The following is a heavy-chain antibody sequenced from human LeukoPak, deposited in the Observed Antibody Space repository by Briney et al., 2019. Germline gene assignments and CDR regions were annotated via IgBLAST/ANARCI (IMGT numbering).Heavy chain of an antibody. CDR1: GFTFSSYA. D-gene: IGHD3-22*01. J-gene: IGHJ4*02. CDR3: AKETYYYDSSGYYDH. CDR2: ISGSGGST. V-gene: IGHV3-23*01. Sequence: GGSLRLSCAASGFTFSSYAMSWVRQAPGKGLEWVSAISGSGGSTYYADSAKGRFTISRDNSKNTLYLQMNSLRAEDTAVYYCAKETYYYDSSGYYDHWGQGTLVTVSS.